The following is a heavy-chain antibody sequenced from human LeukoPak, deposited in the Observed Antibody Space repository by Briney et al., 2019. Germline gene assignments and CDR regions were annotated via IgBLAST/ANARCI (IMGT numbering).Heavy chain of an antibody. D-gene: IGHD3-10*01. Sequence: PSETLSLTCTVSGGSISSYYWSWIRQPPGKGLEWIGEINHSGSTNYNPSLKSRVTISVDTSKNQFSLKLSSVTAADTAVYYCARGLRYGSGSYRAYNWFDPWGQGTLVTVSS. CDR1: GGSISSYY. J-gene: IGHJ5*02. V-gene: IGHV4-34*01. CDR3: ARGLRYGSGSYRAYNWFDP. CDR2: INHSGST.